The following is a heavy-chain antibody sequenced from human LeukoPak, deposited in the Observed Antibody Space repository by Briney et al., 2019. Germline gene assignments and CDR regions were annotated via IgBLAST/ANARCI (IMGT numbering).Heavy chain of an antibody. CDR2: IYSGGST. V-gene: IGHV3-53*01. CDR1: GFTVSSNY. CDR3: VKERGPFDGFDI. J-gene: IGHJ3*02. Sequence: PGGSLRLSXAASGFTVSSNYMSWVRQAPGKGLEWVSVIYSGGSTYYADSVKGRFTISRDNSKNTLSLQMNSLRAEDTAVYYCVKERGPFDGFDIWGQGTMVTVFS.